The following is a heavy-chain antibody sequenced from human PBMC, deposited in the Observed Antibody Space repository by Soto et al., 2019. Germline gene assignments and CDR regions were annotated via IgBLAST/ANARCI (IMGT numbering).Heavy chain of an antibody. CDR1: GFTFTSSA. J-gene: IGHJ4*02. Sequence: ASVKGYCKASGFTFTSSAVQLVRHARGQRLEWIGWIVVGSGNTNYSQKFQERVTITRDMSTSTAYMELSSLRSEDTAVYYCAAVGITCGGVKYRALNLSDYWGRGTLVSVSS. CDR2: IVVGSGNT. D-gene: IGHD3-16*01. CDR3: AAVGITCGGVKYRALNLSDY. V-gene: IGHV1-58*01.